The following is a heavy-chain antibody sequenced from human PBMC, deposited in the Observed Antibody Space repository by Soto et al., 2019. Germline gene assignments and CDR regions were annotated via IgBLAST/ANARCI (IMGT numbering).Heavy chain of an antibody. CDR2: IKQDGSEK. Sequence: GGSLRLSCAASGFTFGSHWMSWVRQGPGKGLEWVANIKQDGSEKNYVGSVKGRFIISRDNAKNSVFLQMNSLRVEDTAVYFCARAMGTDGWSNHPFDIWGQGTMVTVSS. V-gene: IGHV3-7*04. J-gene: IGHJ3*02. D-gene: IGHD6-19*01. CDR1: GFTFGSHW. CDR3: ARAMGTDGWSNHPFDI.